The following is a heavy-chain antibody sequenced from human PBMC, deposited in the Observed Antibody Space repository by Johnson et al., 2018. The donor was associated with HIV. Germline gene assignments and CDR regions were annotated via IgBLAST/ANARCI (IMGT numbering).Heavy chain of an antibody. CDR2: IWYDGSNK. D-gene: IGHD1-26*01. V-gene: IGHV3-33*06. Sequence: VQLVESGGGVVQPGRSLRLSCAASGFTFSSYGMHWVRQAPGKGLEWVAVIWYDGSNKYYADSVKGRFTISRDNSKNTLYLQMNNLRAEDTAVYYCAKDRGSPGIPAAFDILGQGTMVTVSS. CDR3: AKDRGSPGIPAAFDI. CDR1: GFTFSSYG. J-gene: IGHJ3*02.